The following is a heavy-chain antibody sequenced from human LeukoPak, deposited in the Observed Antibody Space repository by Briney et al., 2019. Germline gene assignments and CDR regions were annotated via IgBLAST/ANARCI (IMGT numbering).Heavy chain of an antibody. Sequence: SVKLSCNASGGTFSSYAISWVRQAPGQGLEWMGRIIPIFGTANYAQKFQGRVTITADKSTSTAYMELSSLRSEDTAVYYCARRMNSSGCCRDAFDIWGQGTMVTVSS. D-gene: IGHD6-19*01. CDR1: GGTFSSYA. J-gene: IGHJ3*02. CDR3: ARRMNSSGCCRDAFDI. V-gene: IGHV1-69*06. CDR2: IIPIFGTA.